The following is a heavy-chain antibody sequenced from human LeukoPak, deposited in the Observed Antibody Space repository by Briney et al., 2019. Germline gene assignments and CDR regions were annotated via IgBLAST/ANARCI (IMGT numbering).Heavy chain of an antibody. Sequence: GESLKISCKGSGYSFTSYWIGWVRQMPGKGLEWMGIIYPGDSDTRYSPSFQGQVTISADKSISTAYLQWSSLKASDTAIYYCARTGYCSGGTCSHSGYFQHWGQGTLVTVSS. V-gene: IGHV5-51*01. CDR3: ARTGYCSGGTCSHSGYFQH. CDR2: IYPGDSDT. CDR1: GYSFTSYW. J-gene: IGHJ1*01. D-gene: IGHD2-15*01.